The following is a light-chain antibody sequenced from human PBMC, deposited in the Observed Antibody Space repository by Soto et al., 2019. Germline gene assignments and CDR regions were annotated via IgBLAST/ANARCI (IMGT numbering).Light chain of an antibody. CDR1: SSDIGTYIE. V-gene: IGLV2-14*01. J-gene: IGLJ2*01. CDR3: SSYTSSNNVV. Sequence: QSALTQPASVSGSPGQSITIACTGTSSDIGTYIEVSWYLQHPGKAPTLLIYEVGNRPSGVSNRFSGSKSGNTASLTISGLQAEGEADYYWSSYTSSNNVVVGGGTKVTGL. CDR2: EVG.